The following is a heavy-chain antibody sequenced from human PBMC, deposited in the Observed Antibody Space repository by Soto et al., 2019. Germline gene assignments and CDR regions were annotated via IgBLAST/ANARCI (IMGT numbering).Heavy chain of an antibody. J-gene: IGHJ4*02. CDR1: GYTFTSYA. D-gene: IGHD6-13*01. CDR3: ARERPPVAAAGALLGY. Sequence: GASVKVSCKASGYTFTSYAMHWVRQAPGQRLEWMGWINAGNGNTKYSQKFEGRVTITRDTSASTAYMELSSLRSDDTAVYYCARERPPVAAAGALLGYWGQGNMVTV. V-gene: IGHV1-3*01. CDR2: INAGNGNT.